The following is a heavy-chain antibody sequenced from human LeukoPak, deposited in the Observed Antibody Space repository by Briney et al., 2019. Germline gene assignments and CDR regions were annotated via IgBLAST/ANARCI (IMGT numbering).Heavy chain of an antibody. CDR3: ARGKIIVATLYYFDY. D-gene: IGHD5-12*01. J-gene: IGHJ4*02. V-gene: IGHV4-34*01. Sequence: PSETLSLTCAVYGGSFSGYYWSWIRQPPGKGLEWNGEINHSGSTNYNPSLKSRVTISVDTSKNQFSLKLSSVTAADTAVYYCARGKIIVATLYYFDYWGQGTLVTVSS. CDR2: INHSGST. CDR1: GGSFSGYY.